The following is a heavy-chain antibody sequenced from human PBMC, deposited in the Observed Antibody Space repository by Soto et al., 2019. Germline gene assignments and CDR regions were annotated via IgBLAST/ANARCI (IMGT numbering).Heavy chain of an antibody. J-gene: IGHJ4*02. D-gene: IGHD3-22*01. CDR1: GFTFSSYW. CDR2: INSDGSRT. V-gene: IGHV3-74*01. CDR3: ARGDGDYDDGNGYLGRH. Sequence: EVQLVESGVGIVQTGGSLRLSCAASGFTFSSYWMHWVRQAPGKGLVWVSRINSDGSRTSYADSAEGRFTISRDNAKNRVYLQRNSLRDADKAVYYCARGDGDYDDGNGYLGRHWGQGTLVTVSS.